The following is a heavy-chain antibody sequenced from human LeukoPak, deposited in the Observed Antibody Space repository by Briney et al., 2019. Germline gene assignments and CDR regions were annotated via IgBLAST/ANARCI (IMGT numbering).Heavy chain of an antibody. CDR1: GFTFSSYW. D-gene: IGHD1-1*01. V-gene: IGHV3-74*01. J-gene: IGHJ4*02. Sequence: GGSLRLSCAASGFTFSSYWMHWVRQAPGKGLVWVSRINSDGSSTSYADSVKGRFTISRDNAKNTLYLQMNSLRAEDTAVYYCAKDAGTTRSFYYFDYWGQGTLVTVSS. CDR2: INSDGSST. CDR3: AKDAGTTRSFYYFDY.